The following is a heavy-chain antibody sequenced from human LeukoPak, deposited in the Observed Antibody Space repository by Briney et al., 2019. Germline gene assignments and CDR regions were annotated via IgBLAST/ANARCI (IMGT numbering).Heavy chain of an antibody. J-gene: IGHJ6*03. CDR3: ARFPYYYYYMDV. CDR2: INPNSGGT. CDR1: GYTFTGYY. Sequence: GASVKVSCKASGYTFTGYYRHWVRQAPGHGLEWMGWINPNSGGTNYAQKFQGRVTMTRDTSISTAYMELSRLRSDDTAVYYCARFPYYYYYMDVWGKGTTVTVSS. V-gene: IGHV1-2*02.